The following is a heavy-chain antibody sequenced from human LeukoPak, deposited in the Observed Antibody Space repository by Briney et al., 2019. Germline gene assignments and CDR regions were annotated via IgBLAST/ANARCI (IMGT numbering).Heavy chain of an antibody. Sequence: PGGSLRLSCAASGFTFSNTAMSWIRQAPGKGLEWVSYISSSSSYTNYADSVKGRFTISRDNAKISLYLQMNSLRAEDTAVYYCALGSYFDYWGQGALVTVSS. CDR3: ALGSYFDY. V-gene: IGHV3-11*06. CDR1: GFTFSNTA. D-gene: IGHD3-10*01. CDR2: ISSSSSYT. J-gene: IGHJ4*02.